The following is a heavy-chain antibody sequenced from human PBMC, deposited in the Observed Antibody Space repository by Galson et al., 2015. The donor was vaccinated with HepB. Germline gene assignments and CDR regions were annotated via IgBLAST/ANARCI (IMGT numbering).Heavy chain of an antibody. Sequence: SLRLSCAASGFTFSNYSMNWVRQAPGKGLEWASSIHSRSTHIYYADSVKGPFTISRDNAKNSLYLQMNSLRAEDTAVYYCARKLGPFKDYFDYWGQGSLVTVSS. D-gene: IGHD7-27*01. CDR1: GFTFSNYS. J-gene: IGHJ4*02. CDR3: ARKLGPFKDYFDY. V-gene: IGHV3-21*01. CDR2: IHSRSTHI.